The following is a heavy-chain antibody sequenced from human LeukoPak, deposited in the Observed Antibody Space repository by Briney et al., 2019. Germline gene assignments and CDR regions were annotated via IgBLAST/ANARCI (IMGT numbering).Heavy chain of an antibody. CDR1: GFTFSSYG. CDR3: AKDRDYAFDY. J-gene: IGHJ4*02. D-gene: IGHD4-17*01. CDR2: ITYDGSNK. V-gene: IGHV3-30*18. Sequence: GGSLRLSCAASGFTFSSYGMHWVRQAACRGLAWVGVITYDGSNKDYAGSVKGRFTISRDNSKTTLYLQMNSLRAEDTAVYYCAKDRDYAFDYWGQGTLVTVSS.